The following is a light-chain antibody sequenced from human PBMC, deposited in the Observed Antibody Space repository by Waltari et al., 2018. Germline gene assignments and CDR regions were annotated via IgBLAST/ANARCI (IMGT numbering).Light chain of an antibody. V-gene: IGKV3-20*01. J-gene: IGKJ1*01. CDR1: QSVSSTY. CDR3: QHYVSSLSWT. Sequence: EVVLTQSPGTLSLSPGERAALSCRASQSVSSTYLAWYQQKPGQAPRLLIYGASSRATGIPGRFSGSGSGTDFTLTISRLEPEDFGVYYCQHYVSSLSWTFGQGTKVEVK. CDR2: GAS.